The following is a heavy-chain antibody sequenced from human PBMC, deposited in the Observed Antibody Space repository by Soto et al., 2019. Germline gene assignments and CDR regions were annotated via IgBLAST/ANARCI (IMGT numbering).Heavy chain of an antibody. D-gene: IGHD6-6*01. J-gene: IGHJ5*02. CDR3: ARHPRITGRGVGFDP. V-gene: IGHV4-39*01. CDR2: IYYTGST. CDR1: GGSISGSSYF. Sequence: LSLTCTVSGGSISGSSYFWDWVRQSPEKGLEWVGSIYYTGSTFYNPSLKSRVTMSVDTSTNHFSLKVISVTAADTAVYFCARHPRITGRGVGFDPWGQGTLVTVSS.